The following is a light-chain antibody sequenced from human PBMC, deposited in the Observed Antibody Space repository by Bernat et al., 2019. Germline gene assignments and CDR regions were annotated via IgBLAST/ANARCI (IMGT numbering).Light chain of an antibody. CDR3: QHYNSHPTWT. Sequence: DIQMTQSPSTLSASVGDRVTITCRASQSISSLLAWYQQKPGKAPKLLIYKASSLKSGVPSRFSGSGSGTEFTLTINSLQPDDFATYYCQHYNSHPTWTFGQGTKVEIK. CDR2: KAS. CDR1: QSISSL. J-gene: IGKJ1*01. V-gene: IGKV1-5*03.